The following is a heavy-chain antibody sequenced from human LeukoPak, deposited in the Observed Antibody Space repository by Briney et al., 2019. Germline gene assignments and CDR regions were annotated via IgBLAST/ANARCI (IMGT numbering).Heavy chain of an antibody. V-gene: IGHV1-18*01. CDR2: ISTYSGNT. D-gene: IGHD3-10*01. CDR3: ARDRALGELFDLFGY. CDR1: GYTLTSYG. Sequence: ASVKVSCKASGYTLTSYGINWVRQAPGQGLEWMRWISTYSGNTKYAQKFQGRVIMTTDTSTSTVYMQLRSLTSDDTAVYYCARDRALGELFDLFGYWGQGTLATVSS. J-gene: IGHJ4*02.